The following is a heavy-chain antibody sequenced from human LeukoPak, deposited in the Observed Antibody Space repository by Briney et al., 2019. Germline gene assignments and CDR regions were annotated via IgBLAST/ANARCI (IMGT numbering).Heavy chain of an antibody. V-gene: IGHV1-8*01. CDR3: ARAGPIVDAFDI. Sequence: ASVKVSCKASGYTFITYDINWVRQAPGQGLEWMGWMNPNSGNTGYAQKFQGRVTMTRNTSISTAYMELSSLRSEDTAVYYCARAGPIVDAFDIWGQGTMVTVSS. J-gene: IGHJ3*02. CDR2: MNPNSGNT. CDR1: GYTFITYD. D-gene: IGHD1-26*01.